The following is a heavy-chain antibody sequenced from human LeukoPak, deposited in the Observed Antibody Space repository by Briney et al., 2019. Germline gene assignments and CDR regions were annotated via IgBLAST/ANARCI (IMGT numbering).Heavy chain of an antibody. D-gene: IGHD1-26*01. Sequence: ASVKVSCKASGYTFTGYYMHWVRQAPGQGLEWMGRIIPILGIANYAQKFQGRVTITADKSTSTAYMELSSLRSEDTAVYYCARAIGSGSSFDYWGQGTLVTVSS. CDR3: ARAIGSGSSFDY. J-gene: IGHJ4*02. CDR1: GYTFTGYY. CDR2: IIPILGIA. V-gene: IGHV1-69*04.